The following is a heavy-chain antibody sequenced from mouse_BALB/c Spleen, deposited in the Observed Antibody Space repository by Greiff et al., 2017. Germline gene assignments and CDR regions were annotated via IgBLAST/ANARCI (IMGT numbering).Heavy chain of an antibody. D-gene: IGHD5-5*01. CDR2: ISSGGSYT. CDR1: GFTFSSYT. CDR3: TRDRDYLFAY. Sequence: EVKLVESGGGLVKPGGSLKLSCAASGFTFSSYTMSWVRQTPEKRLEWVATISSGGSYTYYPDSVKGRFTISRDNAKNTLYLQMSSLKSEDTAMYYCTRDRDYLFAYWGQGTLVTVSA. J-gene: IGHJ3*01. V-gene: IGHV5-6-4*01.